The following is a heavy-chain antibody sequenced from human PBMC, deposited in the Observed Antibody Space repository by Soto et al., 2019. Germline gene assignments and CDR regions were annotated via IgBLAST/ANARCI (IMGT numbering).Heavy chain of an antibody. D-gene: IGHD3-22*01. V-gene: IGHV1-18*01. Sequence: XSVKVSCNTSGYPFTAYGLAWRRQAPGQRPEWMGWVATTSSNTNYAQKFQDRVTMTTDTSTTTTYMELRSLRSDDTAVYYCARELNTESSAFYSFAYWGQGTLVTV. CDR3: ARELNTESSAFYSFAY. CDR2: VATTSSNT. J-gene: IGHJ4*02. CDR1: GYPFTAYG.